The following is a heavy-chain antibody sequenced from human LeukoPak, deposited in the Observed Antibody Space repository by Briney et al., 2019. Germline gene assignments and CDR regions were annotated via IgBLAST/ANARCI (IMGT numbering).Heavy chain of an antibody. J-gene: IGHJ4*02. CDR2: VSWDGGST. CDR1: GFDFDDFA. Sequence: GGSLRLSCAASGFDFDDFAMHWVRQAPGKGLEWISLVSWDGGSTYYSDSVKGRFTISRDNSKNSLYLQMNSLRAEDTALYYCAKGTSSWHEFDYWGQGTLVTVSS. CDR3: AKGTSSWHEFDY. D-gene: IGHD6-13*01. V-gene: IGHV3-43D*03.